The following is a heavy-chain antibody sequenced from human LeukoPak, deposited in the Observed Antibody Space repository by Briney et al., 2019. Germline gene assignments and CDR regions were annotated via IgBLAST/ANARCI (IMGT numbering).Heavy chain of an antibody. CDR3: ASVSKRAAYGMDV. D-gene: IGHD1-1*01. CDR2: IYYSGST. V-gene: IGHV4-59*01. CDR1: GGSISSYY. Sequence: SETLSLTCTVSGGSISSYYWSWIRQPPGKGLEWIGYIYYSGSTNYNPSLKSRVTISVDTSKNQFSLKLSSVTAADTAVYYRASVSKRAAYGMDVWGQGTTVTVSS. J-gene: IGHJ6*02.